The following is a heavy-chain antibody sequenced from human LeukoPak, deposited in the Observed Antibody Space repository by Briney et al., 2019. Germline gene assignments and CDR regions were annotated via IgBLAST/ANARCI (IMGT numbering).Heavy chain of an antibody. D-gene: IGHD1-26*01. J-gene: IGHJ3*01. Sequence: SQTLSLTCALSGDIVSSNSVAWNWITQSPSRGLEWLGRTYYRSKWFYDYAVSVKSRIKINPDTSKNQFSLQLNSATPEDTAVYYCAREGVGATDDAFDVWGQGTMVTVSS. CDR2: TYYRSKWFY. CDR3: AREGVGATDDAFDV. CDR1: GDIVSSNSVA. V-gene: IGHV6-1*01.